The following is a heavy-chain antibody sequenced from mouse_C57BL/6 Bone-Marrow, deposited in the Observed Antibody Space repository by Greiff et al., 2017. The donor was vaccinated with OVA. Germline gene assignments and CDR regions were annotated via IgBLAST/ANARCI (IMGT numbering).Heavy chain of an antibody. J-gene: IGHJ1*03. Sequence: EVKLMESEGGLVQPGSSMKLSCTASGFTSSDYYMAWVCQVPEKGLEWVANINYDGSSTYYLDSLKSRFIISRDNAKNILYLQMSSLKSEDTATYYCAREGRGYYDYGYWYFDVWGTGTTVTVSS. CDR3: AREGRGYYDYGYWYFDV. D-gene: IGHD2-4*01. CDR2: INYDGSST. V-gene: IGHV5-16*01. CDR1: GFTSSDYY.